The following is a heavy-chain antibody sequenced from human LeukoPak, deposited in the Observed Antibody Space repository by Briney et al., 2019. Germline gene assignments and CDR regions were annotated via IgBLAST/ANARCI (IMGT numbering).Heavy chain of an antibody. CDR1: GGSISSYY. J-gene: IGHJ3*02. CDR3: GNNNYNASLKRRVNISVGKSQKQFSLKLSSVSGGDTAVYYCARGGWQQLLGGVGAFDI. D-gene: IGHD3-10*01. V-gene: IGHV4-59*01. CDR2: IYYSGST. Sequence: SETLSLTCTDSGGSISSYYWSWIRQPPRKGLEWIWYIYYSGSTNYNPSLKSRATISVDTSKNQFSLKLSSVTAAYTAWYYSGNNNYNASLKRRVNISVGKSQKQFSLKLSSVSGGDTAVYYCARGGWQQLLGGVGAFDIWGQGTMVTVSS.